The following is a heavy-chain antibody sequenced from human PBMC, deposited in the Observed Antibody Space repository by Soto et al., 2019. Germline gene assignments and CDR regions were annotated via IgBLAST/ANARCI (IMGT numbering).Heavy chain of an antibody. CDR3: AHSETVTSFGDY. J-gene: IGHJ4*02. Sequence: QITLKESGPTLVKPTQTLTLTCTFSGFSLSTSGVGVGWIRQPPGKALEWLALIYWDDDKRYSPSLKSRLTTTKDTPKNRVVLKMPKMDPVDTATYYCAHSETVTSFGDYWGQGTLVPVSS. D-gene: IGHD3-16*01. V-gene: IGHV2-5*02. CDR1: GFSLSTSGVG. CDR2: IYWDDDK.